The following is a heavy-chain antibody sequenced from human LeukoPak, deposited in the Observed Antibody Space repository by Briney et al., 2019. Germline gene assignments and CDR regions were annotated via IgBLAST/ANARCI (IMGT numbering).Heavy chain of an antibody. V-gene: IGHV3-21*01. Sequence: GGSLRLPCAASGFTFSSYTMNWVRQAPGKGLEWVSSISSSSSYIYYADSVKGRFIVSRDNAKNSLYLQMNSLRAEDTAVYYCARGSYYYGSGSYYNAYDWGQGTLVTVSS. CDR3: ARGSYYYGSGSYYNAYD. CDR2: ISSSSSYI. CDR1: GFTFSSYT. J-gene: IGHJ4*02. D-gene: IGHD3-10*01.